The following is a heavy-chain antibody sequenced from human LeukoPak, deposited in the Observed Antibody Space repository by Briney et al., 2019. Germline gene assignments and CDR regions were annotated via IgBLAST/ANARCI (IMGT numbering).Heavy chain of an antibody. Sequence: PGGSLRLSCAASGFTFSSYEMNWVRQAPGKGLEWVSYISSSGSTIYYADSVKGRFTISRDNAKNSLYLQMNSLRAEDTAVYYCARVGWNYVEIDYWGQGTLVTVSS. V-gene: IGHV3-48*03. D-gene: IGHD1-7*01. J-gene: IGHJ4*02. CDR3: ARVGWNYVEIDY. CDR1: GFTFSSYE. CDR2: ISSSGSTI.